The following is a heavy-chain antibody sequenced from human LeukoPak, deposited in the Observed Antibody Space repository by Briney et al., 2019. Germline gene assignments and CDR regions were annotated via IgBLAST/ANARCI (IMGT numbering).Heavy chain of an antibody. Sequence: PGGSLRLSCAASGFTLNDYFMDWVRQAPGKGLEWVGRIRNKANSYTTDYAASVKGRFTISRGDSKNSVYLQMNSLETEDTAVYHCAKDLSGTYYVGYWGQGTLVTVSS. CDR1: GFTLNDYF. J-gene: IGHJ4*02. CDR3: AKDLSGTYYVGY. V-gene: IGHV3-72*01. CDR2: IRNKANSYTT. D-gene: IGHD1-26*01.